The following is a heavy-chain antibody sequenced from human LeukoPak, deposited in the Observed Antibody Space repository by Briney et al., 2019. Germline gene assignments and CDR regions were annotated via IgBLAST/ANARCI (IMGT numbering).Heavy chain of an antibody. D-gene: IGHD1-14*01. Sequence: GGSLRLSCTTSGLTFSTSGFNWVRPAPGKGLEWVATIGPTGFDRYHADSLKGRFTISRDNANNFLYLQMDSLRAEDTAVYYCATETNGRHYDYWGQGTLLTVSS. CDR1: GLTFSTSG. CDR2: IGPTGFDR. CDR3: ATETNGRHYDY. J-gene: IGHJ4*02. V-gene: IGHV3-21*06.